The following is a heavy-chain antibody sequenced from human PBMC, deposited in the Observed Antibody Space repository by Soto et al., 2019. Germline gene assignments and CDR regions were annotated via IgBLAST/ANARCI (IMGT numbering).Heavy chain of an antibody. CDR2: ISYDGSNK. V-gene: IGHV3-30*18. D-gene: IGHD5-18*01. J-gene: IGHJ4*02. CDR1: GFTFSSYG. Sequence: GGSLRLSCAASGFTFSSYGMHWVRQTPGKGLEWVAIISYDGSNKYYADSVKGRFTISIDNSKNTLYLQMNSLRAEDTAVYYCAKRYSYAKNYFDCWGQGTLVTVSS. CDR3: AKRYSYAKNYFDC.